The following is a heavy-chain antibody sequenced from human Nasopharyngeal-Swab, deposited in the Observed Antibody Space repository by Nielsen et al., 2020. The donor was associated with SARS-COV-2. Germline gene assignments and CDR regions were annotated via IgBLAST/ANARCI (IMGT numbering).Heavy chain of an antibody. CDR3: ARMNYYFYYGMDV. CDR1: EFTFRTYA. Sequence: GESLKISCAASEFTFRTYAMSWVRQAPGKGLEWVAYLKQDGSEEYYVDSVKGRFTISRDNAKNSLYLQMSSLRAEDTAVYYCARMNYYFYYGMDVWGQGTTVTVSS. J-gene: IGHJ6*02. V-gene: IGHV3-7*01. CDR2: LKQDGSEE.